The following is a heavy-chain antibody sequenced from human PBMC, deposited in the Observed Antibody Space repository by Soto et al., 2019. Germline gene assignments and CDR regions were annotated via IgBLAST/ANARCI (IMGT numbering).Heavy chain of an antibody. V-gene: IGHV1-18*01. CDR1: GYTFTSYG. Sequence: QVQLVQSGAEVKKPGASVKVSCKASGYTFTSYGITWVRQAPGQGLEWMGWISAYNGNTNYAQKLQGRVTMTTDTYTSTAYMELRSLGSDGTAVYYCARVRFGLVRGRPGDYWGQGTLVTVS. CDR2: ISAYNGNT. J-gene: IGHJ4*02. D-gene: IGHD3-10*01. CDR3: ARVRFGLVRGRPGDY.